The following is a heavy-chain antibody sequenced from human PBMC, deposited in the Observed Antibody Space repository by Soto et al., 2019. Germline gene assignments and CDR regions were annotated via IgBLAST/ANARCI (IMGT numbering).Heavy chain of an antibody. CDR1: GDSMAGYH. V-gene: IGHV4-59*01. D-gene: IGHD5-12*01. J-gene: IGHJ4*02. CDR2: MPYSGST. Sequence: SETLSLTCSVSGDSMAGYHWSWIRQPPGKGLEWIGYMPYSGSTKYNPSLQSRVAISGDTSKNQFSLRLSSVTASDTAVYYCATYMEGIGGRGYWGQG. CDR3: ATYMEGIGGRGY.